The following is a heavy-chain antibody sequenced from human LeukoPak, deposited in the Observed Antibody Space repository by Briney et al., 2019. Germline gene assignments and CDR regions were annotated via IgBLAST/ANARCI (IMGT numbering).Heavy chain of an antibody. D-gene: IGHD2-8*02. CDR1: GYTFTNYL. Sequence: ASVKVSCKASGYTFTNYLLHWVRQAPGQGLEWVGRITSSVDTTNYAQKFRDRVTMTRDTSTSTVYMELSSLRSEDTAVYHCVREESGGYFDYWGQGTLVTVSS. CDR2: ITSSVDTT. V-gene: IGHV1-46*01. CDR3: VREESGGYFDY. J-gene: IGHJ4*02.